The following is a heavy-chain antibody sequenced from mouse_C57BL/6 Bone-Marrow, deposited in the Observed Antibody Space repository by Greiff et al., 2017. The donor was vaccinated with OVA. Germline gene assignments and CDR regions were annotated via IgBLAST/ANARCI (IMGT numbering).Heavy chain of an antibody. CDR3: TRACNYLYYYARDY. CDR2: IDPGNGGT. CDR1: GYTFTSYW. D-gene: IGHD2-1*01. Sequence: VQLQQSGTVLARPGASVKMSCKTSGYTFTSYWMHWVKQRPGRGLEWIGAIDPGNGGTSYNQKFKGKAKLTAVTSASTAYMELSSLTNEDSAVYDGTRACNYLYYYARDYWGQGTSVTVSS. V-gene: IGHV1-5*01. J-gene: IGHJ4*01.